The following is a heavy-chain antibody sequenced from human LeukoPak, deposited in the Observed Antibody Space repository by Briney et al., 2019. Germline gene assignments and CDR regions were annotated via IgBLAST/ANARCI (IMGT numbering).Heavy chain of an antibody. V-gene: IGHV3-21*01. Sequence: GGSLRLSCAASGFTFSAYNMNWVRRTPGKGMEWVSSITTSSSYMFYADSVRGRFTISRDNAENSLYLQMNSLRDEDTAVYYCARDPYSGGYGAYYYYYMDVWGKGTTVTVSS. D-gene: IGHD6-19*01. J-gene: IGHJ6*03. CDR1: GFTFSAYN. CDR3: ARDPYSGGYGAYYYYYMDV. CDR2: ITTSSSYM.